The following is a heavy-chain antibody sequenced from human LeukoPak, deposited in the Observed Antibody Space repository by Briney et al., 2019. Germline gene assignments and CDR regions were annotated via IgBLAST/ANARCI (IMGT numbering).Heavy chain of an antibody. J-gene: IGHJ4*02. V-gene: IGHV1-2*02. Sequence: ASVKVSCKTSGYTFTAYYMHWVRQAPGQGLEWMGWINPNSGGTNYAQKFQGRVTVTRDTSISTVYMEMSRLRSDDTATYYCARSTGTGWYFDHWGQGTLVTVSS. CDR1: GYTFTAYY. CDR3: ARSTGTGWYFDH. CDR2: INPNSGGT. D-gene: IGHD6-19*01.